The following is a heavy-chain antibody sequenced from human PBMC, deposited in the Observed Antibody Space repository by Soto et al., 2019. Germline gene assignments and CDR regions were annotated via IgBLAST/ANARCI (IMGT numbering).Heavy chain of an antibody. D-gene: IGHD3-16*01. V-gene: IGHV4-39*01. J-gene: IGHJ5*02. CDR2: MYYNGNT. Sequence: SETLSLTCTVSGGSITSTNYFWGWIRQPPGKGLEWIGYMYYNGNTFYSPSLKSRVTMSVDTSKRQFSLDLSSVTAADTAMYHCARHQIYEGRAAPKSIFDPWGLGAMVTVSS. CDR3: ARHQIYEGRAAPKSIFDP. CDR1: GGSITSTNYF.